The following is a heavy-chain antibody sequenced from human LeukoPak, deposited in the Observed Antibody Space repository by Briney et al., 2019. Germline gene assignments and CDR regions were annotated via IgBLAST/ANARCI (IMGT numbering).Heavy chain of an antibody. CDR3: ARGGAGYCSGGSCPKNWFDP. CDR2: ISAYNGNT. V-gene: IGHV1-18*01. Sequence: GASVKVSCKASGYTFTTYGVSWVRQAPGHAREWMGWISAYNGNTNYAQKLQGRVTMTTDTSTTTAYMDLRSLKSDDSAVYYCARGGAGYCSGGSCPKNWFDPWGQGTLVTVSS. J-gene: IGHJ5*02. CDR1: GYTFTTYG. D-gene: IGHD2-15*01.